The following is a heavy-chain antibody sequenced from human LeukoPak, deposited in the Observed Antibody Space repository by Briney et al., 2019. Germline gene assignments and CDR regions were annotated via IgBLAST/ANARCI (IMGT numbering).Heavy chain of an antibody. CDR1: GRTFSSYA. CDR2: IIPIFGTA. Sequence: EASVKVSCKASGRTFSSYAISWVRQAPGQGLEWMGRIIPIFGTANYAQKLQGRVTITTDESTSTAYMELSSLRSEDTAVYYCAGAMTTVTLHAFDIWGQETMVTVSS. D-gene: IGHD4-17*01. CDR3: AGAMTTVTLHAFDI. J-gene: IGHJ3*02. V-gene: IGHV1-69*05.